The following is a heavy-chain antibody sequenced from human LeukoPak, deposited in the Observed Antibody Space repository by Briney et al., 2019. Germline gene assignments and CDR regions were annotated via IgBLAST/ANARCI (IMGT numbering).Heavy chain of an antibody. CDR1: GFSLSTYW. Sequence: GRSLTLACALSGFSLSTYWMQWGRQAQGKGLVWVSRINSDGSITSDADSVEGRFTISRDNAKNTLFLQMNSLRVEDTAVYHCARSGWTGDAFDIWGQGTMVTVSS. D-gene: IGHD6-19*01. CDR2: INSDGSIT. CDR3: ARSGWTGDAFDI. V-gene: IGHV3-74*01. J-gene: IGHJ3*02.